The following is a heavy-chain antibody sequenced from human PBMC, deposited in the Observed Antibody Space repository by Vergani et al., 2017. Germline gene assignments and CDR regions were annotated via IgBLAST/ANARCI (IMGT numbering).Heavy chain of an antibody. Sequence: QVQLQESGPGLVKPSETLSLTCTVSGGSISSHYWSWIRQPPGKGLEWIGYIYYSGSTNYNPSRKSRVTISVDTSKNQFSLKLRSVTAADTAVYYSARAGSYIGGSWWFDPWGQGTLVTVSS. CDR3: ARAGSYIGGSWWFDP. V-gene: IGHV4-59*11. D-gene: IGHD3-10*01. J-gene: IGHJ5*02. CDR2: IYYSGST. CDR1: GGSISSHY.